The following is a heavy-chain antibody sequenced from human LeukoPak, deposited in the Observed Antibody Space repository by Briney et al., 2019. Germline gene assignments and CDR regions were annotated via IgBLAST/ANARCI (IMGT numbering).Heavy chain of an antibody. J-gene: IGHJ5*02. D-gene: IGHD3-10*01. Sequence: ASVKVSCKASGYTFTSYGISWVRQAPGQGLEWMEWISGYNGNTNYAQKLQGRVTMTTDTSTSTAYMELRSLRSDDTAVYYCARDMEPDYYGSVNWFDPWGQGTLVTVSS. CDR2: ISGYNGNT. CDR1: GYTFTSYG. CDR3: ARDMEPDYYGSVNWFDP. V-gene: IGHV1-18*01.